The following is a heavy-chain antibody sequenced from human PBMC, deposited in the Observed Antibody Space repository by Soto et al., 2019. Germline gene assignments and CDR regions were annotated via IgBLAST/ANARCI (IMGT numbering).Heavy chain of an antibody. D-gene: IGHD6-6*01. J-gene: IGHJ4*02. CDR3: ARESIAARPRSDY. CDR2: IYYSGST. CDR1: GGSISSSSYY. Sequence: PSETLSLTCTVSGGSISSSSYYWGWIRQPPGKGLEWIGSIYYSGSTYYNPSLKSRVTISVDTSKNQFSLKLSSVTAAGTAVYYCARESIAARPRSDYWGQGTLVTVSS. V-gene: IGHV4-39*02.